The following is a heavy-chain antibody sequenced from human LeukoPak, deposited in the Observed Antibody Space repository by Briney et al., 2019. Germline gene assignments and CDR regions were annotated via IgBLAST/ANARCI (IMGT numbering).Heavy chain of an antibody. D-gene: IGHD6-13*01. V-gene: IGHV3-30-3*01. CDR3: ARSRWAAAGRGRAYYCDY. Sequence: GGTLRLSCAASGFTLSSYAMHWVRQAPGKGLEWVALISYDGSNKYYADSVKGRFTIARDNSKNTLYLQMNSLRAEDTAVYYCARSRWAAAGRGRAYYCDYWGQGTLVSVFS. J-gene: IGHJ4*02. CDR2: ISYDGSNK. CDR1: GFTLSSYA.